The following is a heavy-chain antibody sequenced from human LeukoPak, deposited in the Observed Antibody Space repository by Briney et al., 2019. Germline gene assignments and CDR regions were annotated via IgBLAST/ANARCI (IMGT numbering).Heavy chain of an antibody. CDR3: ARDGSRDDSSGYYYDGYLDY. D-gene: IGHD3-22*01. V-gene: IGHV3-64*01. CDR1: GFTFSSYA. J-gene: IGHJ4*02. Sequence: PGGSLRLSCAASGFTFSSYAMHWVRQAPGKGLEYVSAISSNGGSTYYANSVKGRFTISRDNSKNTLYLQMGSLRAEDMAVYYCARDGSRDDSSGYYYDGYLDYWGQGTLVTVSS. CDR2: ISSNGGST.